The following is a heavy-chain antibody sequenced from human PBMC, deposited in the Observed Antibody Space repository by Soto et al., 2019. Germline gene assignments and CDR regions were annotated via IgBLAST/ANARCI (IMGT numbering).Heavy chain of an antibody. V-gene: IGHV5-51*01. CDR1: GYNFTNYW. Sequence: GESLKISCKGSGYNFTNYWIGWVRQMPGKGLEWMGIIYPGDSDTRYSPSFQGQVTISAEKSISAAYLQWSSLNASDTAMYYCARQEGATVLFYYGMDVWGQGTTVTVSS. CDR3: ARQEGATVLFYYGMDV. J-gene: IGHJ6*02. D-gene: IGHD1-26*01. CDR2: IYPGDSDT.